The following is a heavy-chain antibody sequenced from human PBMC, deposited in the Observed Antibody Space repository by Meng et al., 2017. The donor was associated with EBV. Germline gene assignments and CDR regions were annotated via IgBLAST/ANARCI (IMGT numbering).Heavy chain of an antibody. D-gene: IGHD2-21*01. J-gene: IGHJ4*02. CDR2: INVGVGYT. CDR1: GYAFTSYI. V-gene: IGHV1-3*01. CDR3: VRGPPVGVPGPGDY. Sequence: QVYVVTAGAEGKYPGASVKVSCKASGYAFTSYILHWVRQAPGQRLEWMGWINVGVGYTKYSQKFQGRVAISSDTSATTGYMELSSLRSEDTAVYYCVRGPPVGVPGPGDYWGQGTLVTVSS.